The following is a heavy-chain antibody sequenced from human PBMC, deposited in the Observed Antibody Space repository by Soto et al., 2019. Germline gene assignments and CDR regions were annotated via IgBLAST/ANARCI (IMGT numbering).Heavy chain of an antibody. D-gene: IGHD3-22*01. V-gene: IGHV3-11*01. Sequence: GGSLRLSCAASGFTFSDYYMSWIRQAPGKGLEWVSYISSSGSTIYYADSVKGRFTISRDNAKNSLYLQMNSLRAEDTAVYYCARDARGDWPLDDSSGYYYGSMGNYFDYWGQGTLVTVSS. J-gene: IGHJ4*02. CDR1: GFTFSDYY. CDR2: ISSSGSTI. CDR3: ARDARGDWPLDDSSGYYYGSMGNYFDY.